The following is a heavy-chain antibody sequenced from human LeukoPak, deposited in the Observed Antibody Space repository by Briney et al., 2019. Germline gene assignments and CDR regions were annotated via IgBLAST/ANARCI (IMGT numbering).Heavy chain of an antibody. CDR1: GGSISSSNW. CDR3: ARGKDGSGTYYFDY. V-gene: IGHV4-4*02. J-gene: IGHJ4*02. CDR2: IYHSGST. Sequence: SETLSLTCAVSGGSISSSNWWSWVRQPPGKALEWIGEIYHSGSTNYNPSLKSRVTISVDKSKNQFSLKLSSVTAADTAVYYCARGKDGSGTYYFDYWGQGTLVTVSS. D-gene: IGHD3-10*01.